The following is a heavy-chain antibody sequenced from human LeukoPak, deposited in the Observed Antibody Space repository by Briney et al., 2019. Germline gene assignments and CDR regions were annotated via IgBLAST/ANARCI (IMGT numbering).Heavy chain of an antibody. CDR1: GFTFSFHA. D-gene: IGHD3-22*01. Sequence: GGSLRLACAASGFTFSFHAMSWVRQAPGKGLEWVSGITGSGGSTYYADSVKGRFTISRDNSKSTLYLQMNSLRAEDTAVYYCARDRQVVITTPLDYWGQGALVTVSS. CDR2: ITGSGGST. J-gene: IGHJ4*02. CDR3: ARDRQVVITTPLDY. V-gene: IGHV3-23*01.